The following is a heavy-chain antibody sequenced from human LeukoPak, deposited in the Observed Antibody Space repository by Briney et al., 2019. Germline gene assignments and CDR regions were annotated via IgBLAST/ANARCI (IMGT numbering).Heavy chain of an antibody. J-gene: IGHJ6*02. CDR1: GFTFSSYW. Sequence: GGSLRLSCAASGFTFSSYWMSWVRQAPGKGLEWVANIKQDGSEKYYVDSVKGRFTISRDNAKNSLYLQMNSLRAEDTAVYYCAKDAYDFWSGYHEEYGMDVWGQGTTVTVSS. D-gene: IGHD3-3*01. CDR2: IKQDGSEK. V-gene: IGHV3-7*03. CDR3: AKDAYDFWSGYHEEYGMDV.